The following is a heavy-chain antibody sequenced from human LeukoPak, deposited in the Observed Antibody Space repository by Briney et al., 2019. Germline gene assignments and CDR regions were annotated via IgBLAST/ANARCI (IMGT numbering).Heavy chain of an antibody. D-gene: IGHD3-9*01. CDR2: INHSGST. V-gene: IGHV4-34*01. J-gene: IGHJ4*02. Sequence: PSETLSLTCAVYGGSFSGYYWSWIRQPPGKGLEWIGEINHSGSTNYNPSLKSRVTISVDTSKNQFSLKLSSVTAADTAVYYCARGKRNYDILTGPDYWGRGTLVTVSS. CDR1: GGSFSGYY. CDR3: ARGKRNYDILTGPDY.